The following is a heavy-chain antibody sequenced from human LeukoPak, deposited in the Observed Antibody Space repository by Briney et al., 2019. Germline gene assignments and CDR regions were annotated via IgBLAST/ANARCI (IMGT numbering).Heavy chain of an antibody. D-gene: IGHD6-6*01. Sequence: SVKVSCKASGGTFSSYAISWVRQAPGQGLEWVGRIIPIFGIANYAQKFQGRVTITADKSTSTAYMELSSLRSEDTAVYYCARDGGTGSSSYWGQGTLVTVSS. V-gene: IGHV1-69*04. J-gene: IGHJ4*02. CDR3: ARDGGTGSSSY. CDR2: IIPIFGIA. CDR1: GGTFSSYA.